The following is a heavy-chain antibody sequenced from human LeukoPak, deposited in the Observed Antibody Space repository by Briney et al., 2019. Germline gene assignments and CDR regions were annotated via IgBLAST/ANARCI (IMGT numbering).Heavy chain of an antibody. J-gene: IGHJ4*02. Sequence: PSETLSLTSTVSGGSISSYYWSWIRQPPGKGLEWIGYIYYSGSTNYNPSLKSRVTISVDTSKNQFSLKLSSVTAADTAVYYCARGPLGFGAFPFDYWGQGTLVTVSS. V-gene: IGHV4-59*01. CDR2: IYYSGST. CDR3: ARGPLGFGAFPFDY. CDR1: GGSISSYY. D-gene: IGHD3-10*01.